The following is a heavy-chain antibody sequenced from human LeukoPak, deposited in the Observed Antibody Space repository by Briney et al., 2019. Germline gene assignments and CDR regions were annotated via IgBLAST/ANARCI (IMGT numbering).Heavy chain of an antibody. CDR3: ARPIAAGFIDY. CDR1: GGSFSGYY. D-gene: IGHD6-13*01. J-gene: IGHJ4*02. Sequence: SETLSLTCAVYGGSFSGYYWSWIRQPPGKGLEWIGYIYYSGSTNYNPSLKSRVTISVDTSKNQFSLKLSSVTAADTAVYYCARPIAAGFIDYWGQGTLVTVSS. CDR2: IYYSGST. V-gene: IGHV4-59*08.